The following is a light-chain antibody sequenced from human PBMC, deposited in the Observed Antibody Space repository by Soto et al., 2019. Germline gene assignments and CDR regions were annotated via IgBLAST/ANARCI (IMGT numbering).Light chain of an antibody. CDR2: AVS. Sequence: QSALTQPPSAFGSTGQSVTISCTGTSSDVGGYNYVYWYPQHPGKAPKLVIYAVSERPSGVPDRFSGSKSGNTATLTVSGLQDEDEADYYCSSRAGNNVVFGGGTKLTVL. J-gene: IGLJ2*01. CDR1: SSDVGGYNY. CDR3: SSRAGNNVV. V-gene: IGLV2-8*01.